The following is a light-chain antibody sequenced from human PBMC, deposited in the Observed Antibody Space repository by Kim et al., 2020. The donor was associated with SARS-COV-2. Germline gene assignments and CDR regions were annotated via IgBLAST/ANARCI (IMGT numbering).Light chain of an antibody. CDR3: QQYGSSPV. CDR1: QSVSSSY. CDR2: GAS. V-gene: IGKV3-20*01. J-gene: IGKJ3*01. Sequence: LSPGESATLSCRASQSVSSSYLAWYQQKPGQAPRLLIYGASSRATGIPDRFSGSGSGTDFTLTISRLEPEDFAVYYCQQYGSSPVFGPGTKVDIK.